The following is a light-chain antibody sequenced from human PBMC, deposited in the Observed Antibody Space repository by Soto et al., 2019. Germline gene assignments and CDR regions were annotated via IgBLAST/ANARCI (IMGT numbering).Light chain of an antibody. J-gene: IGKJ4*01. Sequence: DIQMTQSPSSLSASVGGRVTITCRASQGISTYLAWYQQKPGKVPKLLIYAASTLQSGVPYRFSGSGSGTEFTLTISSLQPEDVATYYCQKYNRAPLTFGGGTKVEIK. CDR2: AAS. V-gene: IGKV1-27*01. CDR1: QGISTY. CDR3: QKYNRAPLT.